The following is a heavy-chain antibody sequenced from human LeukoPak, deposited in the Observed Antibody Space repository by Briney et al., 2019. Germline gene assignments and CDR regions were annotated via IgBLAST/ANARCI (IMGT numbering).Heavy chain of an antibody. V-gene: IGHV1-69*05. CDR2: IIPIFGTA. D-gene: IGHD6-19*01. Sequence: ASVKVSRKASGGTFSSYAISWVRQAPGQGLEWMGGIIPIFGTANYAQKFQGRVTITTDESTSTAYMELSSLRSEDTAVYYCARGRWLAYYYYYMDVWGKGTTVTVSS. CDR3: ARGRWLAYYYYYMDV. CDR1: GGTFSSYA. J-gene: IGHJ6*03.